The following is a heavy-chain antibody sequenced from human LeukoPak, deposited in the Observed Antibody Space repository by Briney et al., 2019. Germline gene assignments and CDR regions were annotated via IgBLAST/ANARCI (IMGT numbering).Heavy chain of an antibody. CDR1: GGSISSGGYY. Sequence: SETLSLTCTVSGGSISSGGYYWSWIRQHPGKGLEWIGYIYYSGSTYYNPSLKSRVTISVDTSKNQFSLKLSSVTAADTAVYYCARMMRTYCSSTSCHVSEGYYYYYGMDVWGQGTTVTVSS. J-gene: IGHJ6*02. CDR3: ARMMRTYCSSTSCHVSEGYYYYYGMDV. D-gene: IGHD2-2*01. CDR2: IYYSGST. V-gene: IGHV4-31*03.